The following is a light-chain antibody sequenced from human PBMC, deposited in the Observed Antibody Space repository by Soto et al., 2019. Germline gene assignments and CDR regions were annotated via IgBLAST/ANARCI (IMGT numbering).Light chain of an antibody. J-gene: IGKJ2*01. CDR1: QSISRY. Sequence: DIPMTQSPSSLSASVGDRVTIMCRASQSISRYLNWYQQKRGKAPKFLIYTASSLESGVPSRFSGSGSGTDFTLTISSLQPEDFATYYCQQSYTSPYTFGQGTKLQIK. CDR3: QQSYTSPYT. CDR2: TAS. V-gene: IGKV1-39*01.